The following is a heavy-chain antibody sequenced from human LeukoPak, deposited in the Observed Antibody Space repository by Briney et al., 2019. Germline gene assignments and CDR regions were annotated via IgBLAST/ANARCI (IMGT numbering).Heavy chain of an antibody. D-gene: IGHD3-22*01. V-gene: IGHV3-73*01. CDR3: TRLILYDSSGYSPDYYYYYMDV. Sequence: GGSLRLSCVASGFTFSGSAMHWVRQAAGKGLEWVGRIRSKANSYATAYAASVKGRFTISRDDSKNTAYLQMNSLKTEDTAVYYCTRLILYDSSGYSPDYYYYYMDVWGKGTTVTVSS. CDR1: GFTFSGSA. J-gene: IGHJ6*03. CDR2: IRSKANSYAT.